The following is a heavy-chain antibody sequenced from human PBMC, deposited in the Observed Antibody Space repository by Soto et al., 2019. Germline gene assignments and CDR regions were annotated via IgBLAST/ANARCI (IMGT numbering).Heavy chain of an antibody. CDR3: ARGLVGSMDD. CDR2: IIPILGET. CDR1: GTIFSSYT. V-gene: IGHV1-69*08. Sequence: QVQLVQSGAEVKKPGSSVRVSCKASGTIFSSYTISWVRQAPGQGLEWMGRIIPILGETNSAQKFQGRVTLTADKSTNTAYMELNSLRLEDTALYYCARGLVGSMDDWGQGTTVTVSS. J-gene: IGHJ6*02. D-gene: IGHD1-26*01.